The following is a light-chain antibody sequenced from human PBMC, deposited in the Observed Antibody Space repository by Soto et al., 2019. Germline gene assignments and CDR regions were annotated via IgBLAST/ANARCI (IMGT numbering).Light chain of an antibody. CDR1: QSINRD. Sequence: EIVMTQSPATLSVSPGESSTLSCRASQSINRDLAWYVQKPGQAPRLLIYDASNRATGIPARFSGSGSGTDFTLTISSLQSEDFAVYYCHQYDDGPYTFGQGTKVDIK. CDR3: HQYDDGPYT. CDR2: DAS. J-gene: IGKJ2*01. V-gene: IGKV3D-15*01.